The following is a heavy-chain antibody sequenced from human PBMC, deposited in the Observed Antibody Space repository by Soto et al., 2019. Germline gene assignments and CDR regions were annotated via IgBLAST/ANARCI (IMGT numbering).Heavy chain of an antibody. V-gene: IGHV3-23*01. D-gene: IGHD2-15*01. CDR1: GFTFSSYA. Sequence: EVQLLESGGGLVQPGGSLRLSCAASGFTFSSYAMSWVRQAPGKGLEWVSAISGSGGSTYYADSVKGRFTISRDNSKNTMHLQMNSLRAEDTAVYYCAKDEPLYCSGGSCYPDYWGQGTLVTVSS. CDR3: AKDEPLYCSGGSCYPDY. CDR2: ISGSGGST. J-gene: IGHJ4*02.